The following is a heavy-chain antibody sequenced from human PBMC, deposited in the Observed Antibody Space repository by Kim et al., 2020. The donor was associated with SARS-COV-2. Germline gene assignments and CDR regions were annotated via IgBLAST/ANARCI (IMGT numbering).Heavy chain of an antibody. CDR2: ISGSSGTT. CDR1: GFTFSNYA. CDR3: AKDHYMTTVTFDPSFDY. D-gene: IGHD4-17*01. Sequence: GGSLRLSCVASGFTFSNYAMNWVRQAPGKGLEWVSDISGSSGTTYYADSVKGRFTISRDNSKNTLYLQMNSLRAEDTAIYFCAKDHYMTTVTFDPSFDYWGQGTLVTVSS. V-gene: IGHV3-23*01. J-gene: IGHJ4*02.